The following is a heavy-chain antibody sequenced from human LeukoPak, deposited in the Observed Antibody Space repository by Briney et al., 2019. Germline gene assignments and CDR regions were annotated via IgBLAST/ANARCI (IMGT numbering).Heavy chain of an antibody. CDR2: INPSGST. V-gene: IGHV4-34*01. CDR1: GGSFSGYY. D-gene: IGHD3-10*01. CDR3: ARGPRGSGSYYKY. J-gene: IGHJ4*02. Sequence: SETLCLTCAVYGGSFSGYYWNWIRQPPGKGLEWIGEINPSGSTNYNPSLKSRVAISVDTSKNQFSLKLSSVTAADTAVYYCARGPRGSGSYYKYWSQGSLVTVSS.